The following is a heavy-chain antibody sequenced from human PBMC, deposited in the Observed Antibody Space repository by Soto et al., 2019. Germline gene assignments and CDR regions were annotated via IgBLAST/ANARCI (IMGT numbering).Heavy chain of an antibody. CDR3: ARGITMVRGAYYYYYGMDV. CDR2: ISAYNGNT. J-gene: IGHJ6*02. Sequence: ASVKVSCKASGYTFTSYGISWVRQAPGQGLEWMGWISAYNGNTNYAQKLQGRVTMTTDTSTSSAYMELRSLRSDDTAVYYCARGITMVRGAYYYYYGMDVWGQGTTVTVSS. D-gene: IGHD3-10*01. V-gene: IGHV1-18*01. CDR1: GYTFTSYG.